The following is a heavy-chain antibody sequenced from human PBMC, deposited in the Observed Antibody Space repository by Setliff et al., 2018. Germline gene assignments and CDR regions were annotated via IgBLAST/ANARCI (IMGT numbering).Heavy chain of an antibody. D-gene: IGHD2-2*01. V-gene: IGHV3-15*01. Sequence: PGGSLRLSCAASGFTVANAYMTWVRQAPGKGLEWVGRIKSTTDGATIHYGAPVNGRFTISRDESKNTLYLHMNSLKTEDTAVYYCARSASCGSTHCPPYDSWGQGTLVTVSS. CDR2: IKSTTDGATI. J-gene: IGHJ4*02. CDR1: GFTVANAY. CDR3: ARSASCGSTHCPPYDS.